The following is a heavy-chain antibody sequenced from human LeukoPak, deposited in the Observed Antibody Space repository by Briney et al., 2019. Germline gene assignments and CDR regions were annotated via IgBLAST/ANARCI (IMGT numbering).Heavy chain of an antibody. D-gene: IGHD3-16*02. Sequence: PGGSLRLSCAASGFTFSDYYMSWIRQAPGKGLEWVSYISSSDSTIYYADSVKGRFTISRDNSKNTLYVQMNSLRAEDTAIYYCAKEGAYYDNVWGRYRYKGLRALAFWGQGTMVTVSS. CDR1: GFTFSDYY. V-gene: IGHV3-11*04. CDR2: ISSSDSTI. J-gene: IGHJ3*01. CDR3: AKEGAYYDNVWGRYRYKGLRALAF.